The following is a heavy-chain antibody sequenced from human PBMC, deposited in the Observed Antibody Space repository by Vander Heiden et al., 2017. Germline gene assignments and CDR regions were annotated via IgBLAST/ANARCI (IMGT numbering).Heavy chain of an antibody. V-gene: IGHV3-23*01. Sequence: EVQLLESGGGLVQPGGSLRLSCAASGFTFSSYALSWVRQAPGKGLEWVSAISGSGGSTYYADSVKGRFTISRDNSKNTLYLHMNSLRAEDTAVYYCAKDWNRYFDWFPVYGMDVWGQGTTVTVSS. CDR2: ISGSGGST. D-gene: IGHD3-9*01. J-gene: IGHJ6*02. CDR3: AKDWNRYFDWFPVYGMDV. CDR1: GFTFSSYA.